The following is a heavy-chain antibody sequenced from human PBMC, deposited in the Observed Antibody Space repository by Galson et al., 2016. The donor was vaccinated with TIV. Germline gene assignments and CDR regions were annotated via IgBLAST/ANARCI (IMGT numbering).Heavy chain of an antibody. CDR2: ISYDGYEK. D-gene: IGHD1-14*01. V-gene: IGHV3-30*03. CDR1: GFTFGSYG. Sequence: SLRLSCAASGFTFGSYGMHWVRQAPGKGLEWVTYISYDGYEKNYAESVKGRFTISRDKSKNTLYLQMNSLRPDDTAVYYCARVLEPYYFDYWGQGDLVTVSS. CDR3: ARVLEPYYFDY. J-gene: IGHJ4*02.